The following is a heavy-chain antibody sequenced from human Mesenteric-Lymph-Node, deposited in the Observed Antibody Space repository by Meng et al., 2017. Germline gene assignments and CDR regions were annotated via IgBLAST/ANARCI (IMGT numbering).Heavy chain of an antibody. J-gene: IGHJ3*02. Sequence: GESLKISCAASGFNFDDYAMHWVRQAPGKGLVWVSRINGDGSSLSYADSVKGRLSISRDNSKNTLYLQMNSLRAEDTAVYYCARGGSYSSGAFDIWGQGTMVTVSS. CDR1: GFNFDDYA. V-gene: IGHV3-74*01. CDR3: ARGGSYSSGAFDI. D-gene: IGHD6-25*01. CDR2: INGDGSSL.